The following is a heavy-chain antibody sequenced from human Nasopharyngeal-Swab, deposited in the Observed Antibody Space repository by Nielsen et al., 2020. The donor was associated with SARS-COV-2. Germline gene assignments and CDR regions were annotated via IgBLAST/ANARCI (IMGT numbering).Heavy chain of an antibody. CDR2: IIPILGKA. D-gene: IGHD3-10*02. J-gene: IGHJ1*01. Sequence: SVKVSCKASGGTFSSYAISWVRQAHGQGLAWLGRIIPILGKANYAQNFQGRVTITADKSTSTAYMELSSLRSEDTAVYYCERDPFSTCSGSPWGQGTLVTVSS. V-gene: IGHV1-69*04. CDR1: GGTFSSYA. CDR3: ERDPFSTCSGSP.